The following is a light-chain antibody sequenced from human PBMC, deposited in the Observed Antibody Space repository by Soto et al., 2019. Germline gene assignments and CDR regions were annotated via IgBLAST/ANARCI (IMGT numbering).Light chain of an antibody. CDR1: QSVSSSY. J-gene: IGKJ1*01. Sequence: EIVLTQSPGTLSLSPGERATLSCRASQSVSSSYLAWYQQKPGQAPRLLIYGASSRATGIPDRFSGSGSGTDFPLTISRLEPEDFAVYYCQQYGSSPTWTFGQGTKVEI. CDR3: QQYGSSPTWT. V-gene: IGKV3-20*01. CDR2: GAS.